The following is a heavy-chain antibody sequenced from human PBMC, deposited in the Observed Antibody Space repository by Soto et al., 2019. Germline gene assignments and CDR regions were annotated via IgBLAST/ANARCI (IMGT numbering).Heavy chain of an antibody. Sequence: ASVKVSCKVSGYTLTELSMHWVRQAPGKGLEWMGGFDPEDGETIYAQKFQGRVTMTEDTSTDTAYMELSSLRSEDTAVYYCATRQPELPNFGYWGQGTLVTVSS. J-gene: IGHJ4*02. CDR1: GYTLTELS. CDR3: ATRQPELPNFGY. D-gene: IGHD1-7*01. V-gene: IGHV1-24*01. CDR2: FDPEDGET.